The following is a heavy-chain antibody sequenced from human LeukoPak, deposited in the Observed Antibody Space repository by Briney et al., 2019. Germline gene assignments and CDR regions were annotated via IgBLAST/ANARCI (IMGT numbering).Heavy chain of an antibody. CDR1: GGSISSSSYY. Sequence: SETLSLTCTVSGGSISSSSYYWGWIRQPPGKGLEWIGSIYYSGSTYYNPSLKSRVTISVDTSKNQFSLKLSSVTAADTAVYYCARGASIAAAGNWYFDLWGRGTLVTVSS. CDR3: ARGASIAAAGNWYFDL. D-gene: IGHD6-13*01. CDR2: IYYSGST. J-gene: IGHJ2*01. V-gene: IGHV4-39*07.